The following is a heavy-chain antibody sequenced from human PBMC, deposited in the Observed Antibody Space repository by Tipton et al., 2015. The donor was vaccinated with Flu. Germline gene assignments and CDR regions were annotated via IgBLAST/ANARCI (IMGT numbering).Heavy chain of an antibody. Sequence: TLSLTCTVSGGSISSYYWSWIRQPPGKGLEWIGYIYYSGSTNYNPSRKSRVTISVDTSKNQFSLKLSSVTAADTAVYYCARAHSLYDFWSGYSHAFDIWGQGTMVTVSS. D-gene: IGHD3-3*01. CDR3: ARAHSLYDFWSGYSHAFDI. CDR1: GGSISSYY. V-gene: IGHV4-59*01. CDR2: IYYSGST. J-gene: IGHJ3*02.